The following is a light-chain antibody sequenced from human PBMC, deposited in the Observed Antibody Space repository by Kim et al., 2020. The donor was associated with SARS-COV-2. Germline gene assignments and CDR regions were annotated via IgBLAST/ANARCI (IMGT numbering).Light chain of an antibody. Sequence: ASVGDRVTITCRTTQSISSHLNWYQQKPGRAPKLLISAASTLQGGVPSRFSGSGSETDFTLTISSLQPDDFATYFCQQSYITPFSFGPGTKVDIK. CDR1: QSISSH. V-gene: IGKV1-39*01. CDR3: QQSYITPFS. CDR2: AAS. J-gene: IGKJ3*01.